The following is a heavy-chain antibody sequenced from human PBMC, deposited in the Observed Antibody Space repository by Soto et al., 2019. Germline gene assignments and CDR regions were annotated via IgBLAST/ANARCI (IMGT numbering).Heavy chain of an antibody. J-gene: IGHJ4*02. D-gene: IGHD3-10*01. CDR3: TKGWFGHFLYDY. V-gene: IGHV3-23*01. CDR2: ISGSGGST. CDR1: GFTFNNYA. Sequence: EVQLSESGGGLVQPGGSLRLSCAAPGFTFNNYAMNWVRQAPGKGLEWVSAISGSGGSTYYADSVKGRFTISSDNSKNTVDLQMSSLRAEDTAVYYCTKGWFGHFLYDYWGQGTLVTVSS.